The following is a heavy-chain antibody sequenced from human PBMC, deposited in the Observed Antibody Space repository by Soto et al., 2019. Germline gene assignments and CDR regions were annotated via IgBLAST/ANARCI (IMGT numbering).Heavy chain of an antibody. CDR3: ARALKFHHYYYYYMDV. J-gene: IGHJ6*03. Sequence: SAKVSCKVSGVTFTSKTMSSLHQYTGQGLEWMGWIIPIIGKTNYAQKFQGRITMTADTSTNTGYMELRSLRSDDTAVYYCARALKFHHYYYYYMDVWGKGTTVTVSS. CDR2: IIPIIGKT. V-gene: IGHV1-69*08. CDR1: GVTFTSKT.